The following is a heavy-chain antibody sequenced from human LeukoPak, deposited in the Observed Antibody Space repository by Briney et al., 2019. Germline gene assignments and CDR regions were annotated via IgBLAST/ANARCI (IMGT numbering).Heavy chain of an antibody. J-gene: IGHJ4*02. D-gene: IGHD4-17*01. CDR1: GFTFSSCS. Sequence: GGSLRLSCAASGFTFSSCSMNWVRQAPGKGLEWVSSISSSSSYIYYADSVKGRFTISRDNAKNSLYLQMNSLRAEDTAVYYCARVKRDYALDYWGQGTLVTVSS. V-gene: IGHV3-21*01. CDR3: ARVKRDYALDY. CDR2: ISSSSSYI.